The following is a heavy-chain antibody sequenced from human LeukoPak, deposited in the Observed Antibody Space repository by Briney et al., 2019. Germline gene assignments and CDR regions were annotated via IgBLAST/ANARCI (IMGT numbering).Heavy chain of an antibody. D-gene: IGHD6-19*01. CDR1: GFTFSSYA. V-gene: IGHV3-64*01. J-gene: IGHJ4*02. Sequence: PGGSLRLSCAASGFTFSSYAMHWVRQAPGKGLEYVSAISSNGGSTYYANSVKGRFTISRDNSKSTLYLQMNSLRAEDTAVYYCAKGEAGPFDYWGQGTLVTVSS. CDR3: AKGEAGPFDY. CDR2: ISSNGGST.